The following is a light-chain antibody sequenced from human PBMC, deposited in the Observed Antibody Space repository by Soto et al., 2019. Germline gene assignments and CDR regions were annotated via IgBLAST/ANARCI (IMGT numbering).Light chain of an antibody. V-gene: IGKV3-15*01. CDR3: QHYNYWPYT. CDR2: GAS. CDR1: QSVRSD. Sequence: EIVLTQSPGTLSLSPGERATLSCRASQSVRSDYLAWYQQKPGQAPRLHIYGASTRATGVPARFSGSGSGTDFTLTISSLQSEDFAVYYCQHYNYWPYTFGQGTKVDIK. J-gene: IGKJ2*01.